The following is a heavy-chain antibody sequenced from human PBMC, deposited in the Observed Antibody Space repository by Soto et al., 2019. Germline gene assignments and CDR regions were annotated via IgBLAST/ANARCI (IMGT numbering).Heavy chain of an antibody. V-gene: IGHV4-59*11. CDR3: ARLNYCGGECGSFYL. CDR2: IYNSGSA. CDR1: GVSISSHY. D-gene: IGHD2-21*01. J-gene: IGHJ4*02. Sequence: PSETLSLTCTVSGVSISSHYWSWNRQPPGKGLEWIGFIYNSGSASYNPSLQSRVTISVDTSNNQVSLKVSSVTAADTAVYYCARLNYCGGECGSFYLWGQGTQVTVSS.